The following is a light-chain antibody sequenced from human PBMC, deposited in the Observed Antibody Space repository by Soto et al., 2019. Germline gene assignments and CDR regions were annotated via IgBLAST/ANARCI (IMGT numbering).Light chain of an antibody. Sequence: QSALTQPASVSGSPGQSITISCTGTSSDVCGYTYVSWYQQYPGKYHKLMIYDVTDRPSGVYNRFSGSKSGNTASLTISGLQTDDDADYECSSYTSASTHWVFGGGTKLTVL. CDR1: SSDVCGYTY. CDR2: DVT. V-gene: IGLV2-14*01. CDR3: SSYTSASTHWV. J-gene: IGLJ3*02.